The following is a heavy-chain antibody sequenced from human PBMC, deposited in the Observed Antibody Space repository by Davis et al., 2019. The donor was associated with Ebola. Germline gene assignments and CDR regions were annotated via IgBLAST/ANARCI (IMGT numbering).Heavy chain of an antibody. Sequence: PSETLSLTCTVSGVSISRHYWSWIRQPPGKRLEWLGSIYYTGSTNYNSSLYSRVTISVDTSKNQFSLKLTSVTAADTAIYYCARLALTGRSSDSGWFDPWGQGTLVTVST. J-gene: IGHJ5*02. CDR2: IYYTGST. CDR1: GVSISRHY. D-gene: IGHD1-14*01. V-gene: IGHV4-59*08. CDR3: ARLALTGRSSDSGWFDP.